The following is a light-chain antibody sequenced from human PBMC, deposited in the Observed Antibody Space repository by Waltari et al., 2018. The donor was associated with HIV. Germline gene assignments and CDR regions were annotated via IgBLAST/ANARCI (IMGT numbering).Light chain of an antibody. CDR2: AAS. CDR1: QGISSY. CDR3: QQYYTYPQT. V-gene: IGKV1-8*01. Sequence: AIRMTQSPSPFSASTGDRVTITCRASQGISSYLAWYQQKPGKAPNLLIYAASTLQSGVPSRFSASGSGTDFTLTISCLQSEDFATYYCQQYYTYPQTFGQGTKLEI. J-gene: IGKJ2*01.